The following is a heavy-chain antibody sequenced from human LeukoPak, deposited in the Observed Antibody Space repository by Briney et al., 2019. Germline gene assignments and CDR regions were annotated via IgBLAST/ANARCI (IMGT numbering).Heavy chain of an antibody. CDR1: GYTLTELS. D-gene: IGHD3-10*01. Sequence: ASVKVSFEVSGYTLTELSMHWVRQAPGKGLEWMGRFDPEDGETIYAQTLQGRVTMTEDTSTDTAYMELSSLRSEDTAVYYCATEALDDSDSYFEYWGQGTLVTVSS. V-gene: IGHV1-24*01. CDR3: ATEALDDSDSYFEY. CDR2: FDPEDGET. J-gene: IGHJ4*02.